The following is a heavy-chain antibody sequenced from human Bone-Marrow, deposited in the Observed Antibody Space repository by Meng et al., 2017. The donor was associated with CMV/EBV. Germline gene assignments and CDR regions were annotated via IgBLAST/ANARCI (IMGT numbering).Heavy chain of an antibody. Sequence: ASVKVSCKASGYTFTSYGISWVRQAPGQGLEWIGWISAYNGNTNYAQKLQGRVTMTTDTSTSTAYMELRSLRSSHTAVYYCARSPGLAAADDTSDIWGQGTMVTVSS. J-gene: IGHJ3*02. CDR1: GYTFTSYG. V-gene: IGHV1-18*01. CDR2: ISAYNGNT. D-gene: IGHD6-13*01. CDR3: ARSPGLAAADDTSDI.